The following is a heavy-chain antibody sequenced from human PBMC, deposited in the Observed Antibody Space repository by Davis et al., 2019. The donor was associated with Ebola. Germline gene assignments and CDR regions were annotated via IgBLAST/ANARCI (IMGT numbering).Heavy chain of an antibody. V-gene: IGHV3-53*05. CDR3: ATTQWLREFDN. D-gene: IGHD6-19*01. CDR2: IYDHST. J-gene: IGHJ4*02. Sequence: GESLKISCVVSGFSVSDTYMSWVRQAPGKGLEWVSVIYDHSTAYADSVRGRFIISRDKSNNTLYLEMNSLRVDDTAVYYCATTQWLREFDNWGQGTLVTVSS. CDR1: GFSVSDTY.